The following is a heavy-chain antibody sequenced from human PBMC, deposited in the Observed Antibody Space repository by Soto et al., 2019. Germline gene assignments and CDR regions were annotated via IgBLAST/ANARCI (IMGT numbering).Heavy chain of an antibody. CDR1: GYTFTSYG. V-gene: IGHV1-18*01. CDR2: ISASNGDT. J-gene: IGHJ4*02. D-gene: IGHD3-10*01. Sequence: ASVKVSCKASGYTFTSYGISWVRQAPGQGLEWMGWISASNGDTKYAQQLQGRVTMTTDTSTSTAYMELSSLRSGDTAVYYCASDRGSTSVRDCCGCWGQGTLVTVSS. CDR3: ASDRGSTSVRDCCGC.